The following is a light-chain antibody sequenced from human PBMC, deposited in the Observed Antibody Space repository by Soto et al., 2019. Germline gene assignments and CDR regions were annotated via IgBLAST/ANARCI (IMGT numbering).Light chain of an antibody. CDR3: QQSYNTPLT. J-gene: IGKJ1*01. V-gene: IGKV1-39*01. CDR1: QTIGTY. Sequence: IEVTQSPSSLAASVGDRVTITCRARQTIGTYLNWYRHKSGAAPELLIYDASTLQSGVPSRFRGGASGTDFTLTISSLQLDDFATYYCQQSYNTPLTFGQGTKVEIK. CDR2: DAS.